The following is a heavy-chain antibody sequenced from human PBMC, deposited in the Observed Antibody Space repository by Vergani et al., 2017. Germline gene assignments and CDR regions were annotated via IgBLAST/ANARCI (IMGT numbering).Heavy chain of an antibody. CDR1: GFTFSNAW. J-gene: IGHJ3*02. CDR3: TTADYGYAFDI. Sequence: EVQLVESGGGLVKPGGSLRLSCAASGFTFSNAWMSWVRQAPGKGLEWVVLIKSKTDGGTTDYAAPVKGRFTISRDDYKNTLYLQMNSRKTEDTAVYYCTTADYGYAFDIWGQGTMVTVSS. CDR2: IKSKTDGGTT. V-gene: IGHV3-15*01. D-gene: IGHD4-17*01.